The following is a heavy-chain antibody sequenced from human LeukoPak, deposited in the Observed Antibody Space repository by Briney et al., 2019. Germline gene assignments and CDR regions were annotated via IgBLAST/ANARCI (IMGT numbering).Heavy chain of an antibody. J-gene: IGHJ4*02. CDR3: ARGYISSWAYFDY. CDR2: IYSSGST. V-gene: IGHV4-59*01. CDR1: GGSISSYY. Sequence: SETLSLTCTVSGGSISSYYWGWIRQPPGKGLEWIGYIYSSGSTNYNPSLKSRVTISIDTSKNQFSLKVSSVTAADTSVYYCARGYISSWAYFDYWGQGTLVTVSS. D-gene: IGHD6-13*01.